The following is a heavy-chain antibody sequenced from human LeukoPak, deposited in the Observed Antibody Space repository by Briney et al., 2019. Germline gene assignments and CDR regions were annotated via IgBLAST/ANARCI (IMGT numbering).Heavy chain of an antibody. Sequence: ASVKVSCKASGYTFTSYDINWVGQATGQGREWMGWMNLNRGKRGYAQKFQGRVSMTMNTSITTAYMELSSLRSEDTAVYYCARGGYCSSTSCYYRVRFDPWGQGTLVTVSS. CDR3: ARGGYCSSTSCYYRVRFDP. CDR1: GYTFTSYD. D-gene: IGHD2-2*01. CDR2: MNLNRGKR. J-gene: IGHJ5*02. V-gene: IGHV1-8*01.